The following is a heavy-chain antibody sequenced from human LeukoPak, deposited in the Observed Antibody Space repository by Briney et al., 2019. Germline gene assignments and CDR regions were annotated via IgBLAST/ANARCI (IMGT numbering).Heavy chain of an antibody. D-gene: IGHD5-24*01. Sequence: SVKVSCKASGGTFSSYAISWVRQAPGQGLEWMGRIIPIFGLANYAQKFQGRVTITADKSTSTAYMELSSLRSEDTAVYYCARQDGYNLRGIGPIDPWGQGTLVTVSS. V-gene: IGHV1-69*04. CDR3: ARQDGYNLRGIGPIDP. CDR2: IIPIFGLA. CDR1: GGTFSSYA. J-gene: IGHJ5*02.